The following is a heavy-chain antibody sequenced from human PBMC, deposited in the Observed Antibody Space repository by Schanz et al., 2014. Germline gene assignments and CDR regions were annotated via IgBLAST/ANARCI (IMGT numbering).Heavy chain of an antibody. CDR1: GYTFTSYY. CDR3: ARGPSTGAFDI. CDR2: INPSGGST. V-gene: IGHV1-46*03. J-gene: IGHJ3*02. Sequence: QVQLVQSGAEVKKPGASVKVSCKASGYTFTSYYMHWVRQAPGQGLEWMGIINPSGGSTSYAQKFQGRFTMTRDTSTSTVYMELSSLRSEDTAVYFCARGPSTGAFDIWGHGTMVAVAS.